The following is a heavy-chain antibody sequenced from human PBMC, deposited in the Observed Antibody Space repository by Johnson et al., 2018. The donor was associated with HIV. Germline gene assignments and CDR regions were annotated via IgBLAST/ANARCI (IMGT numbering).Heavy chain of an antibody. J-gene: IGHJ3*02. CDR3: ARESGWGHDAFDI. V-gene: IGHV3-30*19. Sequence: QVQLVESGGGVVHPGKSLRLSCVGSGFTFSSYGMHWVRQAPGKGLEWVAIISYDGSNKYYADSVKGRFTISRDDSENTAYLQMNSLRAEDTAVYSCARESGWGHDAFDIWGQGTMVTVSS. CDR2: ISYDGSNK. CDR1: GFTFSSYG. D-gene: IGHD3-22*01.